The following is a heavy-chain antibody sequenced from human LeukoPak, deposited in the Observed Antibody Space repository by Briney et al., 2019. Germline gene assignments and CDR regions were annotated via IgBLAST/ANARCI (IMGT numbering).Heavy chain of an antibody. V-gene: IGHV1-69*04. J-gene: IGHJ6*02. CDR1: GGTFSSYA. CDR3: ARSVAAKLQGRDYYYYGMDV. Sequence: RASVKVSCKASGGTFSSYAISWVRQAPGQGLEWMGRIIPILGIANYAQKFQGRVTITADKSTSTAYMELSSLRSEDTAVYYCARSVAAKLQGRDYYYYGMDVWGQGTTVTVSS. CDR2: IIPILGIA. D-gene: IGHD6-6*01.